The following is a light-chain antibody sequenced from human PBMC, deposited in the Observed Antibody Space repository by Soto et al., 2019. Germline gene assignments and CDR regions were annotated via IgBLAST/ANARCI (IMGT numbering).Light chain of an antibody. CDR3: RSYDSSLSGVV. CDR1: SSNIGAGYD. CDR2: GNS. V-gene: IGLV1-40*01. J-gene: IGLJ2*01. Sequence: QSVLTQPPSVSGAPGQRVTISCTGSSSNIGAGYDVHWYQQLPGTAPKLLIYGNSNRPSGVPDRFSGSKSGTSASLAITGLQDEYEADYYCRSYDSSLSGVVFGGGTKLTVL.